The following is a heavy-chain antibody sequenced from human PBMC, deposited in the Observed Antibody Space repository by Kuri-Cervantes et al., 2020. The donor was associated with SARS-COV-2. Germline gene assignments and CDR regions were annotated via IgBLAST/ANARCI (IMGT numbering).Heavy chain of an antibody. J-gene: IGHJ4*02. CDR2: ISGGGSNT. D-gene: IGHD5-24*01. CDR3: AKASLQLDLYSFDY. V-gene: IGHV3-23*01. CDR1: GFTFSSYA. Sequence: GESLKISCAASGFTFSSYAMSWVRQAPGKGLEWVSAISGGGSNTYYADSVKGRFTISRDNSKNTLYLQMNSLRAEDTAVYYCAKASLQLDLYSFDYWGQGTLVTVSS.